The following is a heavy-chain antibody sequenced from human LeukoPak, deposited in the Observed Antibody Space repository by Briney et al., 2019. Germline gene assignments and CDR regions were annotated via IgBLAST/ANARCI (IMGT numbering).Heavy chain of an antibody. Sequence: GGSLRLSCTASGFTFRNYAMNWVREAPGKGLEWVSSISGSGGGANYADSVKGRFTISRDNSKNTLYVQMNSLRAEDTAVYYCAKNLESFGDSATDYWGQGTLVTVSS. CDR1: GFTFRNYA. J-gene: IGHJ4*02. CDR3: AKNLESFGDSATDY. CDR2: ISGSGGGA. D-gene: IGHD4-17*01. V-gene: IGHV3-23*01.